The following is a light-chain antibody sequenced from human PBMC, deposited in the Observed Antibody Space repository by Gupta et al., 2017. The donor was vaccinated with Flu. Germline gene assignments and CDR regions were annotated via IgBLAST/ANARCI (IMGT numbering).Light chain of an antibody. J-gene: IGKJ3*01. Sequence: VVMTQSPATLSVSPGERAHLYCRAIGSISTNIAGYQQKPGQAPRLRIDGASARFSGSGSGTDFTLTISSRQSDDFAVYYCHLYNNWPPSTFGHGTIVDVK. CDR3: HLYNNWPPST. CDR2: GAS. V-gene: IGKV3-15*01. CDR1: GSISTN.